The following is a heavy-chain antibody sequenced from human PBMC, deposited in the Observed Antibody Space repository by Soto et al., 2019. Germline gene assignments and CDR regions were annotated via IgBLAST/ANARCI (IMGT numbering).Heavy chain of an antibody. Sequence: EVQLVESGGGLVKPGGSLRLSCAASGFTFSNAWMNWVRQAPGKGLEWVGRIKSKTDGGTTDYAAPVKGRFTISRDDSKNTLYLQMNSLKTEDTAVYYCTTDYLYSSWYLPYRWFDPLGQGTLVTVSS. V-gene: IGHV3-15*07. CDR3: TTDYLYSSWYLPYRWFDP. CDR2: IKSKTDGGTT. D-gene: IGHD6-13*01. J-gene: IGHJ5*02. CDR1: GFTFSNAW.